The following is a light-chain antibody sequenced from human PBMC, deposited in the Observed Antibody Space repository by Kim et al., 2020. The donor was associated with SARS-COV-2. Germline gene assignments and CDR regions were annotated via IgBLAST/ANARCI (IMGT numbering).Light chain of an antibody. CDR3: QVWDSSSDHWV. Sequence: APGKTARITCGGNNIGSKSVHWYQQKPGQAPVLVIYYDSDRPSGIPERFSGSNSGNTATLTISRVEAGDEADYYCQVWDSSSDHWVFGGGTQLTAL. CDR1: NIGSKS. CDR2: YDS. V-gene: IGLV3-21*04. J-gene: IGLJ3*02.